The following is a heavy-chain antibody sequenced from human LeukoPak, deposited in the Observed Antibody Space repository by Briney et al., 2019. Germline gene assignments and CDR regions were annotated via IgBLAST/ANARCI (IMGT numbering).Heavy chain of an antibody. Sequence: GASVKVSCKVSGYTLTELSMHWVRQAPGKGLEWMGGFDPEDGETIYAQKFQGRVTMTEDTSTDTAYMEPSSLRSEDTAVYYCATFPRYCSGGSCRLDPFDYWGQGTLVTVSS. J-gene: IGHJ4*02. CDR3: ATFPRYCSGGSCRLDPFDY. CDR1: GYTLTELS. D-gene: IGHD2-15*01. CDR2: FDPEDGET. V-gene: IGHV1-24*01.